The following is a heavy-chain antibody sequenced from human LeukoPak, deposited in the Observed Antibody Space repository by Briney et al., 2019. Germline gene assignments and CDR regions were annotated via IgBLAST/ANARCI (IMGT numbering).Heavy chain of an antibody. V-gene: IGHV1-18*01. J-gene: IGHJ5*02. D-gene: IGHD1-26*01. CDR3: ARDWDAMNNCFDP. CDR2: ISTNSDIR. Sequence: ASVKVSCKASGYTFTNYGISWVRQAPGQGLEWMGWISTNSDIRTYAQTLQGRFTMTTDTATTTAYMELDNLTFDDTAVYYCARDWDAMNNCFDPWGQGTPVTVSS. CDR1: GYTFTNYG.